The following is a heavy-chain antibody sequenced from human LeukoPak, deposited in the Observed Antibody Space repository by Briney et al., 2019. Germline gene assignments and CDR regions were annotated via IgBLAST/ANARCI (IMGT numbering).Heavy chain of an antibody. CDR1: GFTFSSYA. Sequence: GRSLRLSCAASGFTFSSYAMHWVRQAPGKGLEWVAVISYDGSNKYYADSVKGRFTISRDNSKNTLYLQMNSLRAEDTAVYYCARDMRIRRMYSSNGEGPNYYYYGMDVWGQGTTVTVSS. CDR3: ARDMRIRRMYSSNGEGPNYYYYGMDV. J-gene: IGHJ6*02. V-gene: IGHV3-30-3*01. D-gene: IGHD6-13*01. CDR2: ISYDGSNK.